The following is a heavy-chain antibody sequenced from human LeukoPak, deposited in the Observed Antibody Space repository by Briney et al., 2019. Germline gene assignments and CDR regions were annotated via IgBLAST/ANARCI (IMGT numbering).Heavy chain of an antibody. CDR1: GFTFSSYW. Sequence: GGSLRLSCAASGFTFSSYWMSWVRQAPGKGLEWVANIKQDGSEKYYVDSVKGRFTSSRDNAKNSLYLQMNSLRAEDTAVYYCARDRDTGRVGTTDFDYWGQGTLVTVSS. CDR3: ARDRDTGRVGTTDFDY. V-gene: IGHV3-7*01. CDR2: IKQDGSEK. J-gene: IGHJ4*02. D-gene: IGHD5-12*01.